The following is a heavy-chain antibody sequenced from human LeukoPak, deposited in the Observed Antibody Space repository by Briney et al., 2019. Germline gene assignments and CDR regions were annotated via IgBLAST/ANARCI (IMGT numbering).Heavy chain of an antibody. D-gene: IGHD6-13*01. J-gene: IGHJ4*02. CDR3: ARGRIAAAGADY. Sequence: ASVKVSCKASGYTFTGYYMHWVRQAPGQGLEWMGWINPNSGGTNYAQKFQGWVTMTRDTSISTAYMELSRLRSDDTAVYYCARGRIAAAGADYWGQGTLVTVSS. V-gene: IGHV1-2*04. CDR2: INPNSGGT. CDR1: GYTFTGYY.